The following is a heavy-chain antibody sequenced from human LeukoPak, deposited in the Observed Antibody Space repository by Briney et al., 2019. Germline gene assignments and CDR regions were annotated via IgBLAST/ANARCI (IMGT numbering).Heavy chain of an antibody. J-gene: IGHJ5*02. CDR3: ATRYGSGTPNWFDP. V-gene: IGHV4-39*07. CDR2: IYYSGST. D-gene: IGHD3-10*01. CDR1: GGSISSSSYY. Sequence: SETLSLTCTVSGGSISSSSYYWGWIRQPPGKGLEWIGSIYYSGSTYYNPSLKSRVTISVDTSKNQFSLKLSSVTAADTAVYYCATRYGSGTPNWFDPWGQGTLVTVSS.